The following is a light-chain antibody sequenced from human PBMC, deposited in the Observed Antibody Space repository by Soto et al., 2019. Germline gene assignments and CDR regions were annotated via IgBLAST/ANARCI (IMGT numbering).Light chain of an antibody. J-gene: IGKJ1*01. Sequence: EIVMTQSPATLSVSPGERATLSCRASQSVSSNLAWYQQKPGQAPRLLIYGASTRATGIPARFSGSGSGTEFTLTISSLQSEDFEVYYCQQYNNWRPQTFDQRTKVEIK. V-gene: IGKV3-15*01. CDR2: GAS. CDR1: QSVSSN. CDR3: QQYNNWRPQT.